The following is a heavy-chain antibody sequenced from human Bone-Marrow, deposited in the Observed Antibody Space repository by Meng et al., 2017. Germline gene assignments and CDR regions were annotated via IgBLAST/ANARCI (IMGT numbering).Heavy chain of an antibody. CDR1: GYSISSGYY. J-gene: IGHJ5*02. Sequence: SETLSLTCAVSGYSISSGYYWGWIRQPPGKGLEWIGSIYHSGSTYYNPSLKSRVTISVDTSKNQFSLKLSSVTAADTAVYYCARDRYHDFWSGYYRADRAKSWFDPWGQGTLVTVSS. CDR2: IYHSGST. D-gene: IGHD3-3*01. CDR3: ARDRYHDFWSGYYRADRAKSWFDP. V-gene: IGHV4-38-2*02.